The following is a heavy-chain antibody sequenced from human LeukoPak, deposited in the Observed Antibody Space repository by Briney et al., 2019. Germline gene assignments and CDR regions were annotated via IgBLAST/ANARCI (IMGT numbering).Heavy chain of an antibody. V-gene: IGHV3-7*01. CDR3: ARESSYDSSGYYFPNHDY. CDR2: IKQEGSEK. CDR1: GFTFSSYW. J-gene: IGHJ4*02. Sequence: GGSLRLSCAASGFTFSSYWMSWVRQAPGKGLEWVANIKQEGSEKYYVDSVKGRFTISRDNAKNSLYLQMNSLRAEDTAVYYCARESSYDSSGYYFPNHDYWGQGTLVTVSS. D-gene: IGHD3-22*01.